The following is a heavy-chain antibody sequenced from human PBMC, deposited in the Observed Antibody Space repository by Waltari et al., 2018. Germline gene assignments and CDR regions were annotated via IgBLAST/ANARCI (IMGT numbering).Heavy chain of an antibody. CDR2: ISWDGVST. D-gene: IGHD1-26*01. Sequence: EVQLVESGGVVVQPGGSLRLSCAASGFTFDDYAMHWVRQAPGKGLEWGSLISWDGVSTYHADSVKGRFTISRDNSKNSLYLQMNSLRAEDTALYYCAKVGIVGGSSWGQGTLVTVSS. CDR1: GFTFDDYA. CDR3: AKVGIVGGSS. J-gene: IGHJ4*02. V-gene: IGHV3-43D*04.